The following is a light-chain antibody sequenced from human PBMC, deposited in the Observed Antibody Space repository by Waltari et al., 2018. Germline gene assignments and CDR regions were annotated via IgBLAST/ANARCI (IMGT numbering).Light chain of an antibody. CDR1: TSYVGAYDY. V-gene: IGLV2-14*03. Sequence: QSALTHPASVSGSPGQSVTISRTGTTSYVGAYDYVPWYQQPPGRAPKLLIDEVSGRPSGVSRRFSGSKSGNTASLTSSVLQAEDEADYYCSSYTTNSTHVFGTGTKVTVL. CDR3: SSYTTNSTHV. J-gene: IGLJ1*01. CDR2: EVS.